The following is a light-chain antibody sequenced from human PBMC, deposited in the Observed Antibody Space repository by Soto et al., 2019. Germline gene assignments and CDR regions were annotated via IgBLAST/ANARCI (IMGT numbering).Light chain of an antibody. Sequence: EIVLTQSPGTLSLSPGERATLSCRASQDVDSNFLAWYQQRPGQAPRLLIYGSSRRATGITDRFSGSGSGTDFTLTISRVGPEDIAVYFCHQYYSSITFGGGTKVEVK. CDR2: GSS. CDR1: QDVDSNF. J-gene: IGKJ4*01. V-gene: IGKV3-20*01. CDR3: HQYYSSIT.